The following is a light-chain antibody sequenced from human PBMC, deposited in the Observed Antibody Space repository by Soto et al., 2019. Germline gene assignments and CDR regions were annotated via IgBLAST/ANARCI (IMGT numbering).Light chain of an antibody. J-gene: IGLJ3*02. CDR1: GSNIASNS. V-gene: IGLV1-44*01. Sequence: QSVLTQPPSASGTPGQGVTISCSGSGSNIASNSVNWYQQLPGTARKLLMYNNNQRPSGVPDRFSGSKSGTSASLAISGLQSEVEADYYCATWDDSLNGVVFGGGTKLTVL. CDR2: NNN. CDR3: ATWDDSLNGVV.